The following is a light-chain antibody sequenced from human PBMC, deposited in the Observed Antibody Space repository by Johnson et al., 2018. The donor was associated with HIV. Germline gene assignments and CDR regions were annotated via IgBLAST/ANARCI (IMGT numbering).Light chain of an antibody. CDR1: SSNIGNNY. J-gene: IGLJ1*01. V-gene: IGLV1-51*02. CDR3: GTWDISLSVGYV. CDR2: ENN. Sequence: QSVLTQPPSVSAAPGQKVTISCSGSSSNIGNNYVSCYQQLPGTAPKLLICENNKRPSGIPDRFSGSKSGTSATLGITGLQTGDEADYYCGTWDISLSVGYVFGTGTKVTVL.